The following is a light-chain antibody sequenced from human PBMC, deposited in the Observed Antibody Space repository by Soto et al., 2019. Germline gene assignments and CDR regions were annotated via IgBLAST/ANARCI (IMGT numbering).Light chain of an antibody. CDR3: QQYNSYSGWT. V-gene: IGKV3-15*01. CDR1: QSVSSN. Sequence: EIVMTQSPATLSVSPGERATLSCRASQSVSSNLAWYQQKPGQAPRLLIYGASTRATGIPARFSGSGSGTEFTLTISSLQSEDFATYYCQQYNSYSGWTFGQGTKVEIK. CDR2: GAS. J-gene: IGKJ1*01.